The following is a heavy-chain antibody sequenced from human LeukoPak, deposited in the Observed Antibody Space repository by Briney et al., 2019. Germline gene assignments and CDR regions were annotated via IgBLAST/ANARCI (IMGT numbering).Heavy chain of an antibody. CDR3: ARDGQQLVLSYYHYYYYMDV. CDR2: IKQDGSEK. D-gene: IGHD6-13*01. Sequence: GGSLRLSCAASGFTLSSYWMSWVRQAPGKGLEWVANIKQDGSEKYYVDSVKGRFTISRDNAKNSLYLQMNSLRAEDTAVYYCARDGQQLVLSYYHYYYYMDVWGKGTTVTVPS. V-gene: IGHV3-7*01. J-gene: IGHJ6*03. CDR1: GFTLSSYW.